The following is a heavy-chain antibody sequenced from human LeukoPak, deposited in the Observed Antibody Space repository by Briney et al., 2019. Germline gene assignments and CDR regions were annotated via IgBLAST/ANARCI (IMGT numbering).Heavy chain of an antibody. CDR2: ISAYNGNT. D-gene: IGHD4/OR15-4a*01. Sequence: ASVKVSCKASGYTFTSYGISWVRQAPGQGLEWMGWISAYNGNTNYAQKLQGRVTMTTDTSTSTAYMELNSLRPDDTALYYCARVRVSRHDDALDTWGQGTMVTVSS. V-gene: IGHV1-18*01. CDR3: ARVRVSRHDDALDT. J-gene: IGHJ3*02. CDR1: GYTFTSYG.